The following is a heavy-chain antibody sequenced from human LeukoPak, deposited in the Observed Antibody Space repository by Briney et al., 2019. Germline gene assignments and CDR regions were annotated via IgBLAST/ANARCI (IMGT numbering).Heavy chain of an antibody. CDR2: ISGSSSYI. J-gene: IGHJ3*02. CDR3: ARVDYDILTGYYIYAFDI. CDR1: GFTFSSYS. Sequence: GGSLRLSCAASGFTFSSYSMNWVRQAPGKGLEWVSSISGSSSYIYYADSVKGRFTISRDNAKNSLYLQMNSLRAEDTAVYYCARVDYDILTGYYIYAFDIWGQGAMVTVSS. V-gene: IGHV3-21*01. D-gene: IGHD3-9*01.